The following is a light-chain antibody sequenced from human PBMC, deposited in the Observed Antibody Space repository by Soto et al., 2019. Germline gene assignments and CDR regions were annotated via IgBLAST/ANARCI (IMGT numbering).Light chain of an antibody. V-gene: IGKV3-15*01. CDR3: QQYKNLPQT. CDR2: GAS. Sequence: EIVMTQSPATLSVSPGERATLSCRASQSVSSNLAWYQQKPGQAPRLLIYGASTRATGIPSRFSGSGSGTEFTLTISSLQSEDFAVYYCQQYKNLPQTFGQGTKVEIK. CDR1: QSVSSN. J-gene: IGKJ1*01.